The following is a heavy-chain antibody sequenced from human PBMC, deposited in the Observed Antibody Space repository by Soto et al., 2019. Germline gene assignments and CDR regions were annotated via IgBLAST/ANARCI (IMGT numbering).Heavy chain of an antibody. CDR3: ARVKYYDSSGYYSHAFDI. Sequence: QVQLQESGPGLVKPSQTLSLTCTVSGGSISSGDYYWSWIRQPPGKGLEWIGYIYYSGSTYYNPSLKSRVTISVDTSKNQFSLKLSSVTAADTAVYYCARVKYYDSSGYYSHAFDIWGQGTMVTVSS. CDR2: IYYSGST. D-gene: IGHD3-22*01. V-gene: IGHV4-30-4*01. J-gene: IGHJ3*02. CDR1: GGSISSGDYY.